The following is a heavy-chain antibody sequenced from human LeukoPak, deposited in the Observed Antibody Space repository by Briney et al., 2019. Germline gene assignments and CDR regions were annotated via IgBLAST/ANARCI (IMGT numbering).Heavy chain of an antibody. CDR1: GGSISSYY. J-gene: IGHJ5*02. CDR3: ARDRSRYCSSTSCYAGDWFDP. CDR2: IYYSGST. D-gene: IGHD2-2*01. V-gene: IGHV4-59*01. Sequence: SETPSLTCTVSGGSISSYYWSWIRQPPGKGLEWIGYIYYSGSTNYNPSLKSRVTISVDTSKNQFSLKLSSVTAADTAVYYCARDRSRYCSSTSCYAGDWFDPWGQGTLVTVSS.